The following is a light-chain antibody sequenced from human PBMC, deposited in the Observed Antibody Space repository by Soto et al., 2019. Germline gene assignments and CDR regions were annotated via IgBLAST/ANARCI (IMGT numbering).Light chain of an antibody. J-gene: IGKJ4*01. V-gene: IGKV4-1*01. CDR2: WAS. CDR1: QSVLYSSNNKNY. CDR3: QQYDRTPLT. Sequence: DIVMTQSPDYLAVSLGERANINCKSSQSVLYSSNNKNYLAWYQQKPGQPPKLLIYWASTREYGVPDRFSGCGSGTDFTLTISSLQAEDVAVYYCQQYDRTPLTFGGGTKMQIK.